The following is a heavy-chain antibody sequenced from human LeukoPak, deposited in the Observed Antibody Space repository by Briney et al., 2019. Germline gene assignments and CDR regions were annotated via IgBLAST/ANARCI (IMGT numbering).Heavy chain of an antibody. CDR2: ISYDGSNK. CDR3: AKDNGIEFPIGY. D-gene: IGHD1-14*01. CDR1: GFTFSSYA. V-gene: IGHV3-30*01. J-gene: IGHJ4*02. Sequence: GGSLRLSCAASGFTFSSYAMHWVRQAPGKGLEWVAVISYDGSNKYYADSVKGRFTISRDNSKNTLYLQMNSLRAEDTAVYYCAKDNGIEFPIGYWGQGTLVTVSS.